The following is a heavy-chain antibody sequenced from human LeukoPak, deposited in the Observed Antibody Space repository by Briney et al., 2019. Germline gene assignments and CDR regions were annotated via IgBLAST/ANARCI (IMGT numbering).Heavy chain of an antibody. CDR3: AKDRGGGSCNFDY. Sequence: GGTLRLSCAASGFTFSSYGMSWVRQAPGKGLEWVSAISGSGGSTYYADSVEGRFTISRDNSKNTVHLQMNSLRDEDTAVYYCAKDRGGGSCNFDYWGQGTLVTVSS. J-gene: IGHJ4*02. CDR2: ISGSGGST. D-gene: IGHD2-15*01. CDR1: GFTFSSYG. V-gene: IGHV3-23*01.